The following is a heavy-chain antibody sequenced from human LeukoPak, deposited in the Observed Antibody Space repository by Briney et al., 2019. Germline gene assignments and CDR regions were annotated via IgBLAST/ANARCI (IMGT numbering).Heavy chain of an antibody. Sequence: HPGRSLRLSCAASGFTFSSYGMHWVRQAPGKGLEWVAVIWYDGSNKYYADSVKGRFTISRDNSKNTLYLQMNSLRAEDTAVYFCARDRDDRSNWSSAGYWGQGTLVTVSS. CDR3: ARDRDDRSNWSSAGY. V-gene: IGHV3-33*01. CDR2: IWYDGSNK. CDR1: GFTFSSYG. D-gene: IGHD6-13*01. J-gene: IGHJ4*02.